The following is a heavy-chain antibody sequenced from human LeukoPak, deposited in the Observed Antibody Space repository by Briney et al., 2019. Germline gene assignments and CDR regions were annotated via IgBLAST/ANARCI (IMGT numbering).Heavy chain of an antibody. CDR1: GYTFTGYY. D-gene: IGHD6-19*01. V-gene: IGHV1-2*02. CDR3: ARASREQWLGFDY. CDR2: INPNSGGT. J-gene: IGHJ4*02. Sequence: GASVKVSCKASGYTFTGYYMHWVRQAPGQGLEWIGWINPNSGGTNYAQKFQGRVTMTRDTSISTAYMELSRLRSDDTAVYYCARASREQWLGFDYWGQGTLVTVSS.